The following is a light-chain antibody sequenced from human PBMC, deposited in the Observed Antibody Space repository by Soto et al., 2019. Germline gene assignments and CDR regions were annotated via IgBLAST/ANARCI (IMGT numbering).Light chain of an antibody. J-gene: IGKJ4*01. CDR3: QQYNDWHQGLT. CDR2: GAS. CDR1: QRVSSS. Sequence: VMTQSPATLSVSPGETATLSCRASQRVSSSLAWYQQRPGQAPRLLISGASTRAAGVPARFSGSGSGTEFTLTISSLQPEDFAVYYCQQYNDWHQGLTFGGGTKVEMK. V-gene: IGKV3-15*01.